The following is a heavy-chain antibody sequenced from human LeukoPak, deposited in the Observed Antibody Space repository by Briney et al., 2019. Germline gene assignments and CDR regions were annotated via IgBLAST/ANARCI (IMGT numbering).Heavy chain of an antibody. CDR2: ISSSSSYI. J-gene: IGHJ4*02. D-gene: IGHD2-8*01. CDR3: ARGDGGETTNGGYYFNY. V-gene: IGHV3-21*01. Sequence: GGSLRLSCAASGFTFSSYSMNWVRQAPGKGLEWVSSISSSSSYIYYADSVKGRFTISRDNAKNSLYLQMNSLRAEDTAVYYCARGDGGETTNGGYYFNYWGQGTLVTVSS. CDR1: GFTFSSYS.